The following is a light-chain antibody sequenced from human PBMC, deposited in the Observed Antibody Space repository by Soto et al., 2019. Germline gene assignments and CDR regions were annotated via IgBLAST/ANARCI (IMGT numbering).Light chain of an antibody. Sequence: DIQMTQSPSSLSASVGDRVTITCRASQSISSYLNWYQQKPGKAPKLLIYAASSLQSGVPSRFSASGSETDITITINSLTPEDVATYYRQQSYSTPTFGGETKVEIK. CDR2: AAS. V-gene: IGKV1-39*01. CDR3: QQSYSTPT. J-gene: IGKJ4*01. CDR1: QSISSY.